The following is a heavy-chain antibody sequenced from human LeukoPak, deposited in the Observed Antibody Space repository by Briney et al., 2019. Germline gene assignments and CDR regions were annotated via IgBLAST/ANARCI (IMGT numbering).Heavy chain of an antibody. D-gene: IGHD3-10*01. V-gene: IGHV4-4*07. J-gene: IGHJ6*03. CDR3: ARAAEDYYGSGSFKYYYYYYYMDV. CDR2: IYTNGST. CDR1: SGSISSYY. Sequence: SETLSLTCTVSSGSISSYYWSWIRQPAGKGLGWIGRIYTNGSTNYNPSLKSRVTMSVDTSKNQFSLKLSSVTAADTAVYYCARAAEDYYGSGSFKYYYYYYYMDVWGKGTTVTVSS.